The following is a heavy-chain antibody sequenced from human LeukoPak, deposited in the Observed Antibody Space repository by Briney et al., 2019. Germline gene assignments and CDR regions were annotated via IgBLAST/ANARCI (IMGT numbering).Heavy chain of an antibody. Sequence: GGSLRLSCTASGFTFGDYAMTWVRQAPGKGLEWVGFIRSKAYGGTTEYAASVKGRFTISRDDSKSIAYLQMNSLKTEDTAVYYCTRVGVSYSSSWGYYYYYMDVWGKGTTVTVSS. CDR1: GFTFGDYA. V-gene: IGHV3-49*04. CDR2: IRSKAYGGTT. D-gene: IGHD6-13*01. J-gene: IGHJ6*03. CDR3: TRVGVSYSSSWGYYYYYMDV.